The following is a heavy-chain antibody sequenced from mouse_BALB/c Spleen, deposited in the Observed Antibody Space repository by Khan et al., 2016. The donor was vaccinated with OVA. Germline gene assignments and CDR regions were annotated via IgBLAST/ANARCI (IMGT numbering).Heavy chain of an antibody. CDR2: ISSAATYT. CDR3: TNSSYGCFAY. J-gene: IGHJ3*01. D-gene: IGHD1-1*01. CDR1: GFTFSSFV. Sequence: EVELVESGGGLVEPGGSLKLSCAASGFTFSSFVMSWVRQTPEKRLEWVATISSAATYTYYPDSVKGRFTISRDNAKNTLYLQMNSLRSDDTAIYYCTNSSYGCFAYWGRGTLVTVST. V-gene: IGHV5-9-1*01.